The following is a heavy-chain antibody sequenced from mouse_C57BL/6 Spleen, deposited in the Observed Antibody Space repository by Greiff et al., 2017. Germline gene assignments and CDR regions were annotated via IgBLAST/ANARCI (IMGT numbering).Heavy chain of an antibody. D-gene: IGHD2-4*01. V-gene: IGHV1-80*01. Sequence: QVHVKQSGAELVKPGASVKISCKASGYAFSSYWMNWVKQRPGKGLEWIGQIYPGDGDTNYNGKFKGKATLTADKSSSTAYMQLSSLTSEDSAVYFCASIYYDYIDYWGQGTTLTVSS. CDR2: IYPGDGDT. J-gene: IGHJ2*01. CDR3: ASIYYDYIDY. CDR1: GYAFSSYW.